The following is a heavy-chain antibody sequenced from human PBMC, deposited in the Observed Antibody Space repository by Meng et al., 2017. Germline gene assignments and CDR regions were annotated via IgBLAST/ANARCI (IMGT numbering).Heavy chain of an antibody. CDR3: ARPYYDYVWGSYPGNWFDP. CDR2: ISYDGSNK. CDR1: GFTFSSYA. D-gene: IGHD3-16*02. J-gene: IGHJ5*02. V-gene: IGHV3-30*04. Sequence: GESLKISCAASGFTFSSYAMSWVRQAPGKGLEWVAVISYDGSNKYYADSVKGRFTISRDNSKNTLYLQMNSLRAEDTAVYYCARPYYDYVWGSYPGNWFDPWGQGTLVTVSS.